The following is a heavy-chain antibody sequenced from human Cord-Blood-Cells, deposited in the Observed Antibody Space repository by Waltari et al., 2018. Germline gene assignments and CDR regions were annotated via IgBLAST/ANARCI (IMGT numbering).Heavy chain of an antibody. Sequence: EVQLVESGGGLVQPGGSLRLSCSASGFTFSSYAMHWVGQAPGKGLEYVSDSSSNGGSTYYADSVKGRFTISRDNSKNTLYLQMSSLRAEDTAVYYCVKGPREIPTLWGRGTLVTVSS. J-gene: IGHJ2*01. CDR2: SSSNGGST. CDR3: VKGPREIPTL. CDR1: GFTFSSYA. V-gene: IGHV3-64D*09. D-gene: IGHD2-2*02.